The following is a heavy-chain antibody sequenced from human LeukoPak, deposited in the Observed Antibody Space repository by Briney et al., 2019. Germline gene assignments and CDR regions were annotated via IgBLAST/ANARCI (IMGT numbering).Heavy chain of an antibody. V-gene: IGHV1-46*01. Sequence: ASVKVSCKASGYTFTSYYMHWVRQAPGQGLEWMGIINPSGGSTSYAQKFQGRVTMTRDTSTSTVYMELRSLRSDDTAVYYCARVLGYSGSYGPGNWFDPWGQGTLVTVSS. J-gene: IGHJ5*02. CDR2: INPSGGST. CDR3: ARVLGYSGSYGPGNWFDP. D-gene: IGHD1-26*01. CDR1: GYTFTSYY.